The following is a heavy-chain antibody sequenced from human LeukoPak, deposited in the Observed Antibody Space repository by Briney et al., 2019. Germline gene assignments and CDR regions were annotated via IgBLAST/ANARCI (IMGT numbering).Heavy chain of an antibody. CDR3: ARGGFGEDKGWFDP. D-gene: IGHD3-10*01. J-gene: IGHJ5*02. CDR2: IYYSGST. V-gene: IGHV4-59*01. Sequence: SETLSLTCTVSGGSISSYYWSWIRQPPGKGLEWIGYIYYSGSTNYNPSLKSRVTISVDTSKNQFSLKLSSVTASDTAVYYCARGGFGEDKGWFDPWGQGTLVTVSS. CDR1: GGSISSYY.